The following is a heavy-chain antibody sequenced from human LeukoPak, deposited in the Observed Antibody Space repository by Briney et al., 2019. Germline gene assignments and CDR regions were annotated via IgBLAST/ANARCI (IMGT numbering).Heavy chain of an antibody. J-gene: IGHJ3*02. Sequence: PSETLSLTCTVSGGSISSGSYYWGWIRQPPGKGLEWIGSIYYSGSTYYNPSLKSRVTISVDTSKNQFSLKLSSVTAADTAVYYCATLARRDYEYDAFDIWGQGTMVTVSS. CDR1: GGSISSGSYY. V-gene: IGHV4-39*01. CDR3: ATLARRDYEYDAFDI. CDR2: IYYSGST. D-gene: IGHD4-17*01.